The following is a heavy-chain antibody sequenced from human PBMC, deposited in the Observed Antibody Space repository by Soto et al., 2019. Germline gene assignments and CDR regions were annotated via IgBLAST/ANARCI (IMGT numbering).Heavy chain of an antibody. Sequence: QVQLVQSGAEVKKPGASVKVSCKASGYTFTSYGISWVRQAPGQGLEWMGWISAYNGNTNYAQKLQGRVTMTTDTSTSTGYMELRSLRSDDTAVYYCARDTGKGYCRGGSCFAHPNFDYWGQGTLVTVSS. J-gene: IGHJ4*02. CDR2: ISAYNGNT. CDR1: GYTFTSYG. D-gene: IGHD2-15*01. CDR3: ARDTGKGYCRGGSCFAHPNFDY. V-gene: IGHV1-18*01.